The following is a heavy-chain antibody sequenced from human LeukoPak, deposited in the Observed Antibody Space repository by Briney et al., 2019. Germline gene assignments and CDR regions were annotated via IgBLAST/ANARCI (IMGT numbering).Heavy chain of an antibody. Sequence: PGGSLRLSCAASGFTFSSYAMSWVRQAPGKGREWVSAISGSGGSTYYADSVKGRFTISRDNSKNTLCLQMNSLRAEDTAVYYCAKGGSDIVLMVYAPWGQGTLVTVSS. D-gene: IGHD2-8*01. CDR2: ISGSGGST. CDR1: GFTFSSYA. CDR3: AKGGSDIVLMVYAP. V-gene: IGHV3-23*01. J-gene: IGHJ4*02.